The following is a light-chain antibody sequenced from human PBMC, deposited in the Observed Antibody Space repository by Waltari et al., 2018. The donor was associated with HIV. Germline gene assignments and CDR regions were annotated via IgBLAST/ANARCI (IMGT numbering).Light chain of an antibody. Sequence: EIVLTQSPGTLSLSPGESATLSCRASQSISGYLAWYQQKPGQAPRLLIYGASTRATGIPDRFSGSGSGTDFTLTISRLEPEDFAVFYCQHYSNTPWTFGQGTKVEI. CDR2: GAS. CDR1: QSISGY. V-gene: IGKV3-20*01. CDR3: QHYSNTPWT. J-gene: IGKJ1*01.